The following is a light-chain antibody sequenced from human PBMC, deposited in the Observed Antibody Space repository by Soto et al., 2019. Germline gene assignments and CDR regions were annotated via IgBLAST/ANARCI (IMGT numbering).Light chain of an antibody. CDR3: SSYTSSSTYV. Sequence: QSALTQPASVSGSPGQAITISCTGTSSDVAGYDYVSWYQQHPGKAPKLMISGVSNRPSGVSNRFSGSKSGNTASLTISGLQAEDEADYYCSSYTSSSTYVFGTGTKVTVL. J-gene: IGLJ1*01. CDR2: GVS. CDR1: SSDVAGYDY. V-gene: IGLV2-14*01.